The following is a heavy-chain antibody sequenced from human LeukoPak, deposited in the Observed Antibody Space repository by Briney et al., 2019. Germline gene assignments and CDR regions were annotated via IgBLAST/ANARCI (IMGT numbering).Heavy chain of an antibody. D-gene: IGHD5-18*01. V-gene: IGHV4-61*01. J-gene: IGHJ4*02. CDR1: GVSVSSGSYY. Sequence: PSETLSLTCTVSGVSVSSGSYYWSWIRQPPGKGLEWIGYIYYSGSTNYNPSLKSRVTISVDTSKNQFSLKLSSVTAADTAVYYCARDTDTAMAYWGQGTLVTVSS. CDR3: ARDTDTAMAY. CDR2: IYYSGST.